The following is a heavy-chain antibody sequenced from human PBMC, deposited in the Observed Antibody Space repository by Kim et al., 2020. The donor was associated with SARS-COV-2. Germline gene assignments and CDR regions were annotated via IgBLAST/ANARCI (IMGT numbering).Heavy chain of an antibody. CDR1: GFTFSDYY. CDR3: ARDRIAAAGIGYYYYYYGMDV. Sequence: GGSLRLSCAASGFTFSDYYMSWIRQAPGKGLEWVSYISSSSSYTNYADSVKGRFTISRDNAKNSLYLQMNSLRAEDTAVYYCARDRIAAAGIGYYYYYYGMDVWGQGTTVTVSS. CDR2: ISSSSSYT. D-gene: IGHD6-13*01. V-gene: IGHV3-11*05. J-gene: IGHJ6*02.